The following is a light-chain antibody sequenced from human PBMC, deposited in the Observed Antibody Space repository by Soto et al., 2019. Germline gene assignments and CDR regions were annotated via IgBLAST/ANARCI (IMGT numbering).Light chain of an antibody. J-gene: IGKJ5*01. Sequence: AIQLTQSPSSLSASVGDTVTITCRARQGISNALAWYQQIPGKPPKLLIYDASTLESGVPSRFSGSGSGTDFTLTISSLQPGDFATYYCQQFNGFPTFGQGTRLEIQ. CDR2: DAS. CDR1: QGISNA. CDR3: QQFNGFPT. V-gene: IGKV1-13*02.